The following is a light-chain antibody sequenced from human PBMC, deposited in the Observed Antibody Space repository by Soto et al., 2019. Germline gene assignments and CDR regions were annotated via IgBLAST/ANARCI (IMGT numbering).Light chain of an antibody. CDR3: QSYDSSLSGV. J-gene: IGLJ3*02. Sequence: QSVLTQPPSVSGAPGQRVTISCTGSSSNIGAGFDVHWYQQLPGTAPKVLIYGNSNRPSGVPDRFSGSNSGTSASLAITGLQAEDEADYYCQSYDSSLSGVFGGGTKVTVL. CDR1: SSNIGAGFD. V-gene: IGLV1-40*01. CDR2: GNS.